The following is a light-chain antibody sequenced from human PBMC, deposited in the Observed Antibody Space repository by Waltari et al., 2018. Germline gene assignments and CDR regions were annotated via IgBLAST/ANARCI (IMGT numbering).Light chain of an antibody. CDR1: SSDIGGYNY. CDR3: CSFTSSYSWV. CDR2: DVS. Sequence: QSALTQPASVSGSPGPSITISCTGTSSDIGGYNYFSWYQQHPGKAPKLIMYDVSNRPSGVSDRFSGSKSGNTASLTISGLQAEDEADYYCCSFTSSYSWVFGGGTKLNVL. J-gene: IGLJ3*02. V-gene: IGLV2-14*03.